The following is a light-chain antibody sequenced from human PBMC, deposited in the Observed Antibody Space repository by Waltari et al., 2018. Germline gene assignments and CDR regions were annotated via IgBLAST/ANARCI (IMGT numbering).Light chain of an antibody. CDR1: QSVSSSY. V-gene: IGKV3-20*01. Sequence: EIVLTQSPGTLSLSPGERATLSCRASQSVSSSYFAWYQHKPGHAPRLLIYGASSRATGIPDRFSGSGSGTDFTLTIGRLDPEDFAVYYCQQYGSSPYTFGQGTKLEIK. CDR3: QQYGSSPYT. CDR2: GAS. J-gene: IGKJ2*01.